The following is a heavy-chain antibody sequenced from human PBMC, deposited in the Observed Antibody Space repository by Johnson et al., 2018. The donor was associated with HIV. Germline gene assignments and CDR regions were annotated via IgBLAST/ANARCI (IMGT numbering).Heavy chain of an antibody. Sequence: QVQLVESGGGVVQPGRSLRLSCAASGFTFSSYGMHWVRQAPGKGLEWVAFISYDGSNKYYADSVKGRFTISRDNSKTTLYLQMNSLRAEDTAVYYCASSAFDIWGQGTMVTVSS. V-gene: IGHV3-30*19. J-gene: IGHJ3*02. CDR1: GFTFSSYG. CDR3: ASSAFDI. CDR2: ISYDGSNK.